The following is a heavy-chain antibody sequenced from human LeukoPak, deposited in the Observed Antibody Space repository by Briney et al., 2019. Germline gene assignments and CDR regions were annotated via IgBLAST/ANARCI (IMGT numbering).Heavy chain of an antibody. CDR3: ALCRLPFYGMDV. J-gene: IGHJ6*02. Sequence: GGSLRLSCEASGFTFTSYAMSWVRQAPGKGLEWVSPISDSSDRTYYADSVKGRFTISRANSKNTLYLQMNSLRAEDTAVYSCALCRLPFYGMDVWGQGTTVTVSS. CDR2: ISDSSDRT. D-gene: IGHD2-2*01. CDR1: GFTFTSYA. V-gene: IGHV3-23*01.